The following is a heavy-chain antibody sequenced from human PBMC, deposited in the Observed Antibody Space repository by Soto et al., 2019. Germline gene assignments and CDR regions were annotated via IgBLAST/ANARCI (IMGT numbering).Heavy chain of an antibody. CDR3: ANLLYSYGPDSAFDI. CDR1: GFTFSSYW. V-gene: IGHV3-7*01. Sequence: GGSLRLSCAASGFTFSSYWMSWVRQAPGKGLEWAANIKQDGSEKYYVDSVKGRFTISRDNAKNSLYLQMNSLRAEDTAVYYCANLLYSYGPDSAFDIWGQGTMVTVSS. CDR2: IKQDGSEK. D-gene: IGHD5-18*01. J-gene: IGHJ3*02.